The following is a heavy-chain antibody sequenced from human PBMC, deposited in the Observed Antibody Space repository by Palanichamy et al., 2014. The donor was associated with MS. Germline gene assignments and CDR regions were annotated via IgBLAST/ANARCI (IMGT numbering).Heavy chain of an antibody. CDR1: GFTVSSNY. V-gene: IGHV3-53*01. J-gene: IGHJ4*02. CDR3: AREHDYGDPGDY. CDR2: LYSGGST. Sequence: EVQLVESGGGLIQPGGSLRLSCAASGFTVSSNYMSWVRQAPGKGLEWVSILYSGGSTYYADSVKGRFTISRDNSKNTLYLQMNSLRADDTAVYYCAREHDYGDPGDYWGQGTLATVSS. D-gene: IGHD4-17*01.